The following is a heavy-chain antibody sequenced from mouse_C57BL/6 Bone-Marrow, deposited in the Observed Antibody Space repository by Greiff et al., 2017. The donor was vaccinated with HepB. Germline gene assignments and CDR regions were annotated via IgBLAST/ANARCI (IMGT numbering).Heavy chain of an antibody. J-gene: IGHJ4*01. CDR3: ARERYGNYNYYAMDY. D-gene: IGHD2-10*02. CDR2: ISDGGSYT. V-gene: IGHV5-4*01. Sequence: EVMLVESGGGLVKPGGSLKLSCAASGFTFSSYAMSWVRQTPEKRLEWVATISDGGSYTYYPDNVKGRFTISRDNAKNNLYLQMSHLKSEDTAMYYCARERYGNYNYYAMDYWGQGTSVTVSS. CDR1: GFTFSSYA.